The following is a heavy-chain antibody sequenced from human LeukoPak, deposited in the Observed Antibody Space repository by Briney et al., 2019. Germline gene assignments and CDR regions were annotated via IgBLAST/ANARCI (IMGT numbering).Heavy chain of an antibody. CDR2: IKEDGNEE. D-gene: IGHD1/OR15-1a*01. Sequence: PGGSLRLSYGASGFTFSSSWMTWVRQAPGKGLEWVAHIKEDGNEEYYVDSVKGGLTISRDNAKNSLYLQMNSLRAEDTAVFYCARWNNDWEFDYWGQGTLVTVCS. V-gene: IGHV3-7*05. CDR3: ARWNNDWEFDY. CDR1: GFTFSSSW. J-gene: IGHJ4*02.